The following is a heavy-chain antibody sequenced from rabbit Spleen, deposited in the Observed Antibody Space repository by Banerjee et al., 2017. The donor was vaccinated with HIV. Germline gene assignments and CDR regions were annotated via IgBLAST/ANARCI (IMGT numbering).Heavy chain of an antibody. J-gene: IGHJ4*01. CDR1: GFSFSSSDY. CDR3: ARGAAGSGWNYATYFNL. V-gene: IGHV1S40*01. Sequence: QSLEESGGDLVKPGASLTLTCTASGFSFSSSDYMCWVRQAPGKGLEWISCIAGGSSGFTYSATWAKGRFTISKTSPTTVTLQMTSLTVADTATYFCARGAAGSGWNYATYFNLWGPGTLVTVS. D-gene: IGHD8-1*01. CDR2: IAGGSSGFT.